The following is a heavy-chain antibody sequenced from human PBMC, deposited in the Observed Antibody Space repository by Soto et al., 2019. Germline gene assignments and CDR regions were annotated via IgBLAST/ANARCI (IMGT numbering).Heavy chain of an antibody. Sequence: GGSLRLSCAASGFTFSSYAMSWVRQAPGKGLEWVSAISGSGGSTYYADSVKGRFTTSRDNSKNTLYLQMDSLRAEDTAVYYCAKSRPLRYYDSSGYPDYWGQGTLVTVSS. CDR1: GFTFSSYA. D-gene: IGHD3-22*01. CDR2: ISGSGGST. V-gene: IGHV3-23*01. J-gene: IGHJ4*02. CDR3: AKSRPLRYYDSSGYPDY.